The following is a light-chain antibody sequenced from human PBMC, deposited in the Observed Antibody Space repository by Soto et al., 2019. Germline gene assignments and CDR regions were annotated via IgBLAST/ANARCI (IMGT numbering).Light chain of an antibody. CDR3: QAYDDSLTAVV. V-gene: IGLV2-8*01. Sequence: QSALTQPPSASGSPGQSVTISCTGTSSDVGGYNYVSWYQQHPGKAPKVMIYEVNKRPSGVPDRFSGSKSGNTASLTVSGLQAEDEADYYCQAYDDSLTAVVFGGGTKLTVL. CDR1: SSDVGGYNY. J-gene: IGLJ3*02. CDR2: EVN.